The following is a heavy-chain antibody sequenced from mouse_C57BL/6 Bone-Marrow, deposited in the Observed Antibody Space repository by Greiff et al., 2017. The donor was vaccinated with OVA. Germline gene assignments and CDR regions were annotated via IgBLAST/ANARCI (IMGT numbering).Heavy chain of an antibody. CDR2: ISSGGSYT. D-gene: IGHD2-3*01. V-gene: IGHV5-6*01. J-gene: IGHJ2*01. CDR1: GFTFSSYG. Sequence: EVNLVESGGDLVKPGGSLKLSCAASGFTFSSYGMSWVRQTPDKRLEWVATISSGGSYTYYPDSVKGRFTISRYNAKNTLYLQMSSLKSEDTAMYYCARHGYDYFDYWGQGTTLTVSS. CDR3: ARHGYDYFDY.